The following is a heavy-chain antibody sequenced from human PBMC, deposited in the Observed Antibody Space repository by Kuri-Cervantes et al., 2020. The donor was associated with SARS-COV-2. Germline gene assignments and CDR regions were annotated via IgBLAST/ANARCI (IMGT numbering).Heavy chain of an antibody. D-gene: IGHD3-16*01. CDR1: GFTFSSYS. CDR2: ISSSSSTI. V-gene: IGHV3-48*01. CDR3: ARDHQDYPGYYYYMDV. J-gene: IGHJ6*03. Sequence: GSLRLSCAASGFTFSSYSMNWVRQAPGKGLEWVSYISSSSSTIYYADSVKGRFTISRDNAKNSLYLQMNSLRAEDTAVYYCARDHQDYPGYYYYMDVWGKGTTVTVSS.